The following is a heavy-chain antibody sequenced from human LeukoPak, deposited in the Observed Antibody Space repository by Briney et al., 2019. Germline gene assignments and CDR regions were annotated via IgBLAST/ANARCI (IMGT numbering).Heavy chain of an antibody. J-gene: IGHJ4*02. Sequence: GGSLRLSCAVSGITVSSNYMNWVRQAPGKGLEWVSIIYSGGTTHYADSVKGRFTISRDNSKNTLYLQMNSMRAEDTTVYYCAGEGGQWGAYYFDYWGQGTLVTVSS. CDR1: GITVSSNY. CDR3: AGEGGQWGAYYFDY. D-gene: IGHD6-19*01. V-gene: IGHV3-66*01. CDR2: IYSGGTT.